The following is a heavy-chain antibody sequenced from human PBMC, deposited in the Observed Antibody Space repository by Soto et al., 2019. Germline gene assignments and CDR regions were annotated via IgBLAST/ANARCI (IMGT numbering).Heavy chain of an antibody. CDR3: ASLSGGGYYYYYYGMDV. CDR2: IYYSGST. CDR1: GGSISSGDYY. J-gene: IGHJ6*02. Sequence: TSETLSLTCTVSGGSISSGDYYWSWIRQPPGKGLEWIGYIYYSGSTYYNPSLKSRVTISVDTSKNQFSLKLSSVTAADTAVYYCASLSGGGYYYYYYGMDVWGQGTTVTSP. V-gene: IGHV4-30-4*01. D-gene: IGHD3-10*01.